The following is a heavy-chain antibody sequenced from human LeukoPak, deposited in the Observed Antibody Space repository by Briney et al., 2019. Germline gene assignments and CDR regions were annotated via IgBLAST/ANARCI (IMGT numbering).Heavy chain of an antibody. V-gene: IGHV4-34*01. J-gene: IGHJ4*02. CDR3: ASTAYYFDY. CDR1: GGSFSGYY. Sequence: SETLSLTCAVYGGSFSGYYWSWIRQPPGKGLEWIGEINHSGSTNYNPSLKSRVTISVDTSKNQFSLKLSSVTAAGTAVYYCASTAYYFDYWGQGTLVTVSS. CDR2: INHSGST.